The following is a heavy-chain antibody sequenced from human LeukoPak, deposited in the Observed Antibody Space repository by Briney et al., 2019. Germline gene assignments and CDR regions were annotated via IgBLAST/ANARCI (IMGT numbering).Heavy chain of an antibody. CDR2: IYYSGST. J-gene: IGHJ4*02. Sequence: SETLSLTCTVSGGSISSYYWSWIRQPPGKGLEWIGKIYYSGSTNYNPSLKSRVTISVDTSKNRFSLKLSTVTAADTAVYYCARRPTGDPKFDYWGQGTLVTVSS. CDR3: ARRPTGDPKFDY. CDR1: GGSISSYY. V-gene: IGHV4-59*08. D-gene: IGHD7-27*01.